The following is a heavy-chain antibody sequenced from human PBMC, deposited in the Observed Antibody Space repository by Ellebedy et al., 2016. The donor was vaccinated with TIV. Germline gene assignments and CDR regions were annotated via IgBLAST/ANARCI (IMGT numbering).Heavy chain of an antibody. J-gene: IGHJ6*02. CDR2: IYHDGTT. CDR1: GDSISSSKW. Sequence: MPSETLSLTCAVSGDSISSSKWWSWVRPSPGNGLEWIGRIYHDGTTTYHPSLQSRVTIVVDKSKNQFSLRLSSVTAADTAVYYCATEAKLWGYYYGMAGWGQGTTVTVSS. CDR3: ATEAKLWGYYYGMAG. V-gene: IGHV4-4*02. D-gene: IGHD3-10*01.